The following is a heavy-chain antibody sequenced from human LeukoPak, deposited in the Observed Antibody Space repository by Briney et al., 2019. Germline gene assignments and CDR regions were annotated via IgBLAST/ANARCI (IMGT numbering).Heavy chain of an antibody. Sequence: GRSLRLSCAASGFTFSSYGMHWVRQAPGKGLEWVAVISYDGSNKYYADSVKGRFTISRDNSKNTLYLQMNSLRAEDTAVYYCAKGPYYYDSSGYYGLDYWGQGTLVTVSS. CDR3: AKGPYYYDSSGYYGLDY. CDR1: GFTFSSYG. J-gene: IGHJ4*02. D-gene: IGHD3-22*01. CDR2: ISYDGSNK. V-gene: IGHV3-30*18.